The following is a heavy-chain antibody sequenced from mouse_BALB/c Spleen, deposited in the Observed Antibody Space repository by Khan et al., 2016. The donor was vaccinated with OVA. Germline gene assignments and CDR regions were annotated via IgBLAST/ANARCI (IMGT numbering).Heavy chain of an antibody. J-gene: IGHJ3*01. Sequence: EVQLQESGPGLVKPSQSLSLTCTVTDYSITSDYAWNWIRQFPGNKLEWMGYISYSGSTSYTPSLKSRISITRDTSKNQCFLQLDSVTTEDTATYYCARGRAYWGQGTLVTVSA. CDR1: DYSITSDYA. CDR3: ARGRAY. CDR2: ISYSGST. V-gene: IGHV3-2*02. D-gene: IGHD3-3*01.